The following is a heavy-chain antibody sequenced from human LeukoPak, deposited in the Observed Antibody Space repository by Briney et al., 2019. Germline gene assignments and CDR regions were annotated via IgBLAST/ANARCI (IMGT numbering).Heavy chain of an antibody. V-gene: IGHV4-59*01. CDR3: AREAHGCSSTSCYGNWFDP. Sequence: PSETLSLTCTVSGGSISSYYWSWIRQPPGKGLEWTGYIYYSGSTNYNPSLKSRVTISVDTSKNQFSLKLSSVTAADTAMYYCAREAHGCSSTSCYGNWFDPWGQGTLVTVSS. CDR2: IYYSGST. CDR1: GGSISSYY. J-gene: IGHJ5*02. D-gene: IGHD2-2*01.